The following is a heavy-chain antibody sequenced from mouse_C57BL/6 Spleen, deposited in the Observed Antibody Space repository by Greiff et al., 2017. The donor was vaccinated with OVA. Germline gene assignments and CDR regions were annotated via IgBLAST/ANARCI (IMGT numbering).Heavy chain of an antibody. CDR1: GFPITSGYY. J-gene: IGHJ2*01. V-gene: IGHV12-3*01. CDR3: AGDRAGYYYFDY. D-gene: IGHD2-3*01. Sequence: QVQLKESGPGLVKPSQSLFLTCSITGFPITSGYYWIWIRQSPGKPLEWMGYITHSGETFYNPSLQSPISITRETSKNQFFLQLNSVTTEDTAMYYCAGDRAGYYYFDYWGQGTTLTVSS. CDR2: ITHSGET.